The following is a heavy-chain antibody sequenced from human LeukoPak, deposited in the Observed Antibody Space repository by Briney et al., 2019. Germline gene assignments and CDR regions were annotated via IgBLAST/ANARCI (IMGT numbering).Heavy chain of an antibody. V-gene: IGHV3-48*04. J-gene: IGHJ4*02. CDR1: PFIFSDYS. CDR2: ISRSSSST. Sequence: GGSLRLSCTGSPFIFSDYSLNWVRQAPGRGLEWLSYISRSSSSTYYADSVKGRFTISRDNAKNSLYLQMNSLRAEDTAVYHCASPRNGFTNEYWGQGILVTVSS. D-gene: IGHD5-24*01. CDR3: ASPRNGFTNEY.